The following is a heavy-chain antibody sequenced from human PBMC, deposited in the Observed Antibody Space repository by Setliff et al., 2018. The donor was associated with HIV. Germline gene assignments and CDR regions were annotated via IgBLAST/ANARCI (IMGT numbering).Heavy chain of an antibody. V-gene: IGHV3-20*04. CDR3: TNKPESFNSFEV. Sequence: GESLKISCVASGLTFSNYWMHWVRQAPGKGLEWICGISWNGDSTNYADSVKGRFTISRDNAKNSLFLEMTNLRAEDTAFYYCTNKPESFNSFEVWGQGTVVTVSS. J-gene: IGHJ3*01. CDR1: GLTFSNYW. CDR2: ISWNGDST.